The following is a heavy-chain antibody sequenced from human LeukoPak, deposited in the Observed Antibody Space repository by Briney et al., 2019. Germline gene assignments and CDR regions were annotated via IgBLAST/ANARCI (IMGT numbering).Heavy chain of an antibody. CDR3: AREASSGGLFDY. D-gene: IGHD6-19*01. Sequence: GGSLRLSCAASGFTFSSYSMNWVRQAPGKGLEWVSSISSSSSYIYYADSVKGRFTISRDNAKNSLYLQMNSLRAEDTAVYYCAREASSGGLFDYWGQGTLVTVSS. CDR2: ISSSSSYI. J-gene: IGHJ4*02. CDR1: GFTFSSYS. V-gene: IGHV3-21*01.